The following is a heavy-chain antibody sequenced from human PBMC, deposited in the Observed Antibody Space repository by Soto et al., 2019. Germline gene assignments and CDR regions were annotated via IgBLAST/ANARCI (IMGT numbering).Heavy chain of an antibody. CDR1: GFTFSNYP. CDR2: ISYDGSDK. CDR3: ARRTLANSRYPQH. V-gene: IGHV3-30*14. D-gene: IGHD4-4*01. J-gene: IGHJ1*01. Sequence: QVQLVESGGGVVQPGGSLRLSCAASGFTFSNYPMHWVRQAPGKGLEWVAVISYDGSDKYYADSVKGRFTLSRDNSKNTLYPQMNSLPAEDTALYFCARRTLANSRYPQHWGQGTLVTVSS.